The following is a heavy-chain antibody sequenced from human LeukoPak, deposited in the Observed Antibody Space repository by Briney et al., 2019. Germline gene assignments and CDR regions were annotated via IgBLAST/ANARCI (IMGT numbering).Heavy chain of an antibody. CDR1: GFTFSSYG. J-gene: IGHJ4*02. V-gene: IGHV3-30*18. CDR3: AKDGYSGYEIGGYYFDY. CDR2: ISYDGSNK. Sequence: PGGSLRLSCAASGFTFSSYGMHWVRQAPGKGLEWGAVISYDGSNKYYADSVKGRFTISRDNSKNTLYLQMNSLRAEDTAVYYCAKDGYSGYEIGGYYFDYWGQGTLVTVSS. D-gene: IGHD5-12*01.